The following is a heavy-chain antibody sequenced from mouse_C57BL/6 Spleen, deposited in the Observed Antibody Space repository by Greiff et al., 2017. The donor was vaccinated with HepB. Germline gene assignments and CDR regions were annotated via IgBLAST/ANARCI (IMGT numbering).Heavy chain of an antibody. J-gene: IGHJ1*03. CDR2: IDPSDSYT. CDR1: GYTFTSYW. D-gene: IGHD2-1*01. V-gene: IGHV1-69*01. CDR3: ARREDGNFYWYFDV. Sequence: QVQLQQPGAELVMPGASVKLSCKASGYTFTSYWMHWVKQRPGQGLEWIGEIDPSDSYTNYKQKFKGKSTLTVDKSSSTAYMQLSSLTSEDSAVYYCARREDGNFYWYFDVWGTGTTVTVSS.